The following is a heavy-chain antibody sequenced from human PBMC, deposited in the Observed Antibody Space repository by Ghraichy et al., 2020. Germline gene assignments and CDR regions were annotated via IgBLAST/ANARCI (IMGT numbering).Heavy chain of an antibody. CDR1: GFTFSSYW. Sequence: GESLNISCAASGFTFSSYWMHWVRQAPGKGLVWVSRMNSDGSSKSYADSVKGRFTISRDNAKRTLFLQMNSLRAEDAAVYYGAREAYDSGDYYFDDWGQGTLVTVSS. CDR2: MNSDGSSK. CDR3: AREAYDSGDYYFDD. J-gene: IGHJ4*02. V-gene: IGHV3-74*01. D-gene: IGHD4-17*01.